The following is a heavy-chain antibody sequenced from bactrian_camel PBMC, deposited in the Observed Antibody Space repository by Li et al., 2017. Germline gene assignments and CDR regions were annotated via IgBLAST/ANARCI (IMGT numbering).Heavy chain of an antibody. Sequence: QLVESGGGSVQAGGSLRLACVGSRYTRHYMCMGWFRQAPGKEREGVATIYTTGANPYYADSVSGRFTISHDKARSTVYLQLNSLKTEDMAMYYCTKSLGSWYHPFGYWARGPRSPSP. J-gene: IGHJ4*01. V-gene: IGHV3S63*01. CDR2: IYTTGANP. CDR1: RYTRHYMC. D-gene: IGHD6*01.